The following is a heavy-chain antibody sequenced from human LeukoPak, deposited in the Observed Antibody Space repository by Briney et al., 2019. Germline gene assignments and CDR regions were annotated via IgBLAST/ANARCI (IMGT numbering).Heavy chain of an antibody. D-gene: IGHD3-3*01. CDR1: GGSISSYNW. J-gene: IGHJ3*02. V-gene: IGHV4-4*02. CDR3: ARRSTIFGVVTYAFDI. Sequence: SGTLSLTCVVSGGSISSYNWWSWVRQPPGKGLEWIGEIYHSGSTNYNPSLKSRVTILLDKSKNQFSLKLSSVTAADTAVYYCARRSTIFGVVTYAFDIWGQGTMVTVSS. CDR2: IYHSGST.